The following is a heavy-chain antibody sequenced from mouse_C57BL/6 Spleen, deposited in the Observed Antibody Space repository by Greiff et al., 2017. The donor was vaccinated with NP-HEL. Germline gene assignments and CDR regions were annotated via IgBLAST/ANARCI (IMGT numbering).Heavy chain of an antibody. V-gene: IGHV1-42*01. Sequence: EVKLQESGPELVKPGASVKISCKASGYSFTGYYMNWVKQSPEKSLEWIGEINPSTGGTTYNQKFKAKATLTVDKSSSTAYMQLKSLTSEDSAVYYCARYLLPLDYWGQGTTLTVSS. J-gene: IGHJ2*01. CDR2: INPSTGGT. CDR3: ARYLLPLDY. D-gene: IGHD1-1*01. CDR1: GYSFTGYY.